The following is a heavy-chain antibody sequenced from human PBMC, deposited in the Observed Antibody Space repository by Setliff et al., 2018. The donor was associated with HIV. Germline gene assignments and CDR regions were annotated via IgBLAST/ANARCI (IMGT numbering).Heavy chain of an antibody. J-gene: IGHJ4*02. CDR1: GYTFTDYS. D-gene: IGHD5-12*01. V-gene: IGHV1-2*02. CDR2: INPNSGGT. CDR3: ARRGYSGYGTFDY. Sequence: GASVKVSCKASGYTFTDYSIHWVRQAPGQGLEWMGWINPNSGGTNYAQKFQGRVTMTRDTSISTAYMELTRLRSDDTAVYFCARRGYSGYGTFDYWGQGTLVTVSS.